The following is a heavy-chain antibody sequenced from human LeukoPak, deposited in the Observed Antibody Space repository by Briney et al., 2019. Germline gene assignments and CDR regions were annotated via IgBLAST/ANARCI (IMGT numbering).Heavy chain of an antibody. Sequence: GGSLRLSCAASGFTVSSNYMSWVRQAPGKGLEWVSVIYSGGSTYYADSVKGRFTISRDNSKNTLYLQTNSLRAEDTAVYYCAREGHVWGSYRYFDYWGQGTLVTVSS. D-gene: IGHD3-16*02. CDR2: IYSGGST. V-gene: IGHV3-66*01. J-gene: IGHJ4*02. CDR1: GFTVSSNY. CDR3: AREGHVWGSYRYFDY.